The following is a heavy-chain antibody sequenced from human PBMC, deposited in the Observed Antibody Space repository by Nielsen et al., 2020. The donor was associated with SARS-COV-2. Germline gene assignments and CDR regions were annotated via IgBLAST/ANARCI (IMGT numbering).Heavy chain of an antibody. CDR2: IYRDESGGNT. CDR3: GREFYEGHYGVDV. V-gene: IGHV3-53*01. CDR1: GFSVSNNY. Sequence: GESLKISCAASGFSVSNNYMTWVRQAPGKGLEWVSVIYRDESGGNTYYADSVKGRFTISRDNFKNTLFLQMNSLRVDDAAVYYCGREFYEGHYGVDVWGQGTTVTVSS. D-gene: IGHD2/OR15-2a*01. J-gene: IGHJ6*02.